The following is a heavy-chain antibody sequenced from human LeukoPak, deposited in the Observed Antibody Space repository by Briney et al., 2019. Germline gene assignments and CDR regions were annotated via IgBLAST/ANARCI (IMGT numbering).Heavy chain of an antibody. CDR1: GFTFSTLP. Sequence: GGSLRLSCSASGFTFSTLPMHWVRQAPGKGLEYVSGSSSNGGSTYYADSVKGRFTISRDNSKNTLYLQMNSLRAEDTALYYCAREGIAAAGTFDYWGQGTLVTVSS. V-gene: IGHV3-64*04. CDR2: SSSNGGST. J-gene: IGHJ4*02. D-gene: IGHD6-13*01. CDR3: AREGIAAAGTFDY.